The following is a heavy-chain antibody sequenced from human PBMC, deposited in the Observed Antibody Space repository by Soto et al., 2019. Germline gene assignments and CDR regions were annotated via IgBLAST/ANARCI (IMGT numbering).Heavy chain of an antibody. CDR2: ISAYNGNT. Sequence: ASVKVSCKASGYTFTSYGISWVRQAPGQGLEWMGWISAYNGNTNYAQKLQGRVTMTTDTSTSTAYMELRSLRSDDTAVYYCARDRAFMIVVVHDPYGMDVWGQGTTVTVS. CDR3: ARDRAFMIVVVHDPYGMDV. V-gene: IGHV1-18*01. J-gene: IGHJ6*02. CDR1: GYTFTSYG. D-gene: IGHD3-22*01.